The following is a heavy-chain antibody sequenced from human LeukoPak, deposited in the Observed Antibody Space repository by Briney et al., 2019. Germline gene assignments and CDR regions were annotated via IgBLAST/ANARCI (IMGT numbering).Heavy chain of an antibody. CDR1: GFTFSSYA. CDR3: AKSGATYYYDSSGYYLDY. CDR2: ISGSGGST. D-gene: IGHD3-22*01. J-gene: IGHJ4*02. Sequence: GGSLRLSCAASGFTFSSYAMSWVRQAPGKGLEWVSAISGSGGSTYYADSVKGRFTISRDNSKNTLYLQMSSLRAEDTAVYYCAKSGATYYYDSSGYYLDYWGQGTLVTVSS. V-gene: IGHV3-23*01.